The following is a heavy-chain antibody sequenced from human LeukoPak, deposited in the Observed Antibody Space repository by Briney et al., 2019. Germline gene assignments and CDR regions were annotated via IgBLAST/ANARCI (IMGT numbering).Heavy chain of an antibody. J-gene: IGHJ4*02. D-gene: IGHD3-10*01. V-gene: IGHV4-59*01. CDR2: IHSSGST. Sequence: SETLSLTCAVSGGSISGYFWAWIRQPPGKELEWIGHIHSSGSTTYNPSLRSRVTISVDTSKNHFSLKLSSVTAADTAVYYCARQAYLGGAFDYWGQGTLVTVSS. CDR1: GGSISGYF. CDR3: ARQAYLGGAFDY.